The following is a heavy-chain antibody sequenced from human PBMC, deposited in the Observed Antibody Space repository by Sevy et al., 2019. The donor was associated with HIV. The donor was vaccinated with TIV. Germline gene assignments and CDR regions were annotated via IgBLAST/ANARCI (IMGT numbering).Heavy chain of an antibody. CDR1: GFNFSPYA. V-gene: IGHV3-30*18. D-gene: IGHD3-22*01. J-gene: IGHJ5*02. Sequence: GGSLRLSCAASGFNFSPYAMHWVRQGPGKGLEWVATVSSDGTTRSYVDSIKGRFSLSRDNSKNTLYLQMNNLTPEDTGVYYGAKEGYYYDSRSSDWFDPWGPGALVTVSS. CDR2: VSSDGTTR. CDR3: AKEGYYYDSRSSDWFDP.